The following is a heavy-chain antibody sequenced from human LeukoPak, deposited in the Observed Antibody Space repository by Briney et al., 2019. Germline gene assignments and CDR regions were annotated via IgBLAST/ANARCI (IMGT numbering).Heavy chain of an antibody. Sequence: PSETLSLTCTVSGGSISSNYWNWIRQPPGKPLGWIGNIYYSGSTYYNPSLKSRATISVDRSKNQFSLKLSSVTAADSAVYYCAKSDGSGSYFDYWGQGTLVTVS. CDR1: GGSISSNY. D-gene: IGHD3-10*01. CDR2: IYYSGST. J-gene: IGHJ4*02. V-gene: IGHV4-59*03. CDR3: AKSDGSGSYFDY.